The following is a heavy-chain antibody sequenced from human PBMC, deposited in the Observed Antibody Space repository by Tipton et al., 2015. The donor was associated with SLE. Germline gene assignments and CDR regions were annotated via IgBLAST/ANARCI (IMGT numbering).Heavy chain of an antibody. CDR2: IYYSGST. Sequence: TLSFTCTVSGGSISSYYWSWIRQPPGKGLEWIGYIYYSGSTNYNPSLKSRVTISVDTSKNQFSLKLSSVTAADTAVYYCGGWWHDAFDIWGQGTMVTVSS. J-gene: IGHJ3*02. D-gene: IGHD2-8*02. CDR1: GGSISSYY. V-gene: IGHV4-59*01. CDR3: GGWWHDAFDI.